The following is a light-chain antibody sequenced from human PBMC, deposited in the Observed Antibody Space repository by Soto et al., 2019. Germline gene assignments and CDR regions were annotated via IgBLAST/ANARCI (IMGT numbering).Light chain of an antibody. Sequence: EIVMTQSPGTLSRPPGGRGTLSGGASQSISSRKIAWFQQKPGQAPRLLMYGASSRGTGIPDRFSGGGSGTDFTLTISRLEPEDFAVYYCLQYDTSPLTFGGGTKVDI. CDR1: QSISSRK. CDR2: GAS. V-gene: IGKV3-20*01. CDR3: LQYDTSPLT. J-gene: IGKJ4*01.